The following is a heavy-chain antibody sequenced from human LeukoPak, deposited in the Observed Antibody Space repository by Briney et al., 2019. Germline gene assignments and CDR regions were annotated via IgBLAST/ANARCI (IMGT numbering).Heavy chain of an antibody. Sequence: ASVKVSCKASGYTFTSYYMHWVRQAPGQGLEWMGIINPSGGSTSYAQKFQGRVTMTRDTSTSTVYMELSSLRSEDTAVYYCARDDWYYDSSGYLGGYWGQGTLVTVSP. CDR1: GYTFTSYY. J-gene: IGHJ4*02. CDR2: INPSGGST. D-gene: IGHD3-22*01. CDR3: ARDDWYYDSSGYLGGY. V-gene: IGHV1-46*01.